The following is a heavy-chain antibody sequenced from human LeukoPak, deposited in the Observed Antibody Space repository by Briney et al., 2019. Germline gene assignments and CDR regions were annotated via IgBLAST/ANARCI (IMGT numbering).Heavy chain of an antibody. V-gene: IGHV3-30*02. CDR3: ATFPYYFDSSGSYYFDF. Sequence: GGSLRLSCAASGFTFSNYGMHWVRQAPGKGLEWVAFIRYDGTNKYYADSVKGRFTISRDNSKNTLYLQMNSLRAEDTAVFYCATFPYYFDSSGSYYFDFWGQGTLVTVSS. D-gene: IGHD3-22*01. CDR1: GFTFSNYG. J-gene: IGHJ4*02. CDR2: IRYDGTNK.